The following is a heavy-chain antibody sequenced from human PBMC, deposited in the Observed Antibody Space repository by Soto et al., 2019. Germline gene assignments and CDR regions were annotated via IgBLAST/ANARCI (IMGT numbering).Heavy chain of an antibody. J-gene: IGHJ4*02. CDR3: ARVSSSSWRDFDY. V-gene: IGHV3-33*01. CDR2: IWYDGSNK. D-gene: IGHD6-6*01. Sequence: PGGSLRLSCAASGFTFSSYGMHWVRQAPGKGLEWVAVIWYDGSNKYYADSVKGRFTISRDNSKNTLYLQMNSLRAEDTAVYYCARVSSSSWRDFDYWGQGTLVTVSS. CDR1: GFTFSSYG.